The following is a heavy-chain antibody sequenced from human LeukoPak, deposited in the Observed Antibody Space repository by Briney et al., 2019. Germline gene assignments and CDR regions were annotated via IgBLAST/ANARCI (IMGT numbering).Heavy chain of an antibody. V-gene: IGHV4-4*07. CDR3: ATYSITGAWAEYFLH. CDR2: IHISGTT. D-gene: IGHD2/OR15-2a*01. Sequence: GSLRLSCAASGFTFDDYAMHWVRQPAGKGLEWIGRIHISGTTYYNPSLKSRFTMSIDTSKNQFSLKLSSVTAADTAVYYCATYSITGAWAEYFLHWGQGTLVTVSS. CDR1: GFTFDDYA. J-gene: IGHJ1*01.